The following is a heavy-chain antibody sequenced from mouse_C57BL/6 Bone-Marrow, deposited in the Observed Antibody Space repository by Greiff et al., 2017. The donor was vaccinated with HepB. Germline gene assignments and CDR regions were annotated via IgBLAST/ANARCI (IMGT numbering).Heavy chain of an antibody. CDR1: GFTFSSYG. Sequence: EVQLVEAGGDLVKPGGSLKLSWAASGFTFSSYGMSWVRQTPDKRLEWVATISSGGSYTYYPDSVKGRFTIPRDNAKNTLYLQMSSLKSEDTAMYYCARFYDCDTWFAYWGQGTLVTVSA. D-gene: IGHD2-4*01. J-gene: IGHJ3*01. CDR3: ARFYDCDTWFAY. CDR2: ISSGGSYT. V-gene: IGHV5-6*01.